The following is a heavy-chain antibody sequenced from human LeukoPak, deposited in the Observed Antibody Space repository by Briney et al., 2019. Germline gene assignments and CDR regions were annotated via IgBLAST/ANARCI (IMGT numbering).Heavy chain of an antibody. Sequence: GESLRLSCAASGFNFKNYWMTWVRQAPGRGLEWVAKIKQDGSEKDYVDSVKGRFTISRDNAKNSLYLQMSSLRADDTAVYYCAAYQSLGFWGQGTLVTVSS. J-gene: IGHJ4*02. V-gene: IGHV3-7*01. CDR1: GFNFKNYW. CDR2: IKQDGSEK. CDR3: AAYQSLGF. D-gene: IGHD2-2*01.